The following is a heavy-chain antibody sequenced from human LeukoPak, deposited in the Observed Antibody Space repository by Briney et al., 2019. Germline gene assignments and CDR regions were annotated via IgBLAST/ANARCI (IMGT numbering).Heavy chain of an antibody. CDR2: ISGSGGST. CDR1: GFTFSSYA. D-gene: IGHD3-22*01. Sequence: GGSLRLSCAASGFTFSSYAMSWVRQAPGKGLEWVSAISGSGGSTYYADSVKGRFTISRDNSKNTLYLQMNSLRAEDTAVYYCAKDQYYYDSSGYYEPWDQGTLVTVSS. V-gene: IGHV3-23*01. J-gene: IGHJ5*02. CDR3: AKDQYYYDSSGYYEP.